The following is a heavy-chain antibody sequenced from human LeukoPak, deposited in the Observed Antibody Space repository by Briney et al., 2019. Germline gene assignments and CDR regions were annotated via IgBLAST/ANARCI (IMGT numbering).Heavy chain of an antibody. CDR2: IIPILGIA. J-gene: IGHJ4*02. CDR1: GGTFSSYA. V-gene: IGHV1-69*04. CDR3: ARVLVGAVHFDY. Sequence: GASVKVSCKASGGTFSSYAISWVRQAPGQGLEWMGRIIPILGIANYAQKFQGRVTITADKSTSTVYMELSSLRSEDTAVYYCARVLVGAVHFDYWGQGTLVTVSS. D-gene: IGHD1-26*01.